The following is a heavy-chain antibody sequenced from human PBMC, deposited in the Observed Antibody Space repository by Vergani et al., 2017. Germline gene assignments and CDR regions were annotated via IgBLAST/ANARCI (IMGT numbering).Heavy chain of an antibody. J-gene: IGHJ6*02. Sequence: QVQLVESGGGLVKPGGSLRLSCAASGFTFSDYYMSWIRQAPGKGLEWVSYISSSSSYTNYADSVKGRFTISRDNAKNSLYLQMNSLRAEDTAVYYCARDLGGIVVVPAATHYGMDVWGQGTTVTVSS. CDR3: ARDLGGIVVVPAATHYGMDV. CDR2: ISSSSSYT. V-gene: IGHV3-11*05. D-gene: IGHD2-2*01. CDR1: GFTFSDYY.